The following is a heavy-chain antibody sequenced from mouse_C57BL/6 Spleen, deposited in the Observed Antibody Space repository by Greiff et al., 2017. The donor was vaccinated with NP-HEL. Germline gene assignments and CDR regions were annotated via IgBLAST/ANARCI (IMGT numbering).Heavy chain of an antibody. CDR3: TRSETGGFAY. CDR2: IDPETGGT. J-gene: IGHJ3*01. Sequence: VQLQESGAELVRPGASVTLSCKASGYTFTDYEMHWVKQTPVHGLEWIGAIDPETGGTAYNQKFKGKAILTADKSSSTAYMELRSLTSEDSAVYYCTRSETGGFAYWGQGTLVTVSA. V-gene: IGHV1-15*01. D-gene: IGHD4-1*01. CDR1: GYTFTDYE.